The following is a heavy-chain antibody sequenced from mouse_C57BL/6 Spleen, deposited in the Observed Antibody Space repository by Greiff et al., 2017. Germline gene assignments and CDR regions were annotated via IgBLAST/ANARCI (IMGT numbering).Heavy chain of an antibody. V-gene: IGHV6-3*01. CDR3: PVPSSWDRGY. D-gene: IGHD4-1*01. CDR2: IRLKSDNYAT. CDR1: GFTFSNYW. Sequence: EVMLVESGGGLVQPGGSMKLSCVASGFTFSNYWMNWVRQSPEKGLEWVAQIRLKSDNYATHYAESVKGRFTISRDDSKSSVYLQMNNLRAEDTGIYYCPVPSSWDRGYWGQSTTLPVSS. J-gene: IGHJ2*01.